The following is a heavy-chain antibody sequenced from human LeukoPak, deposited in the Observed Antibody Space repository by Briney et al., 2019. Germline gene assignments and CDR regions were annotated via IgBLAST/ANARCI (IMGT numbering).Heavy chain of an antibody. D-gene: IGHD2-15*01. CDR3: AKGKRDIVVVVAATLPY. V-gene: IGHV3-30*02. Sequence: GGSLRLSCAASGFTFSSYGMHWVRQAPGKGLEWVAFIRYDGSNKYYADSVKGRFTISRDNSKNTLYLQMNSLRAEDTAVYYCAKGKRDIVVVVAATLPYWGQGTLVTVSS. J-gene: IGHJ4*02. CDR1: GFTFSSYG. CDR2: IRYDGSNK.